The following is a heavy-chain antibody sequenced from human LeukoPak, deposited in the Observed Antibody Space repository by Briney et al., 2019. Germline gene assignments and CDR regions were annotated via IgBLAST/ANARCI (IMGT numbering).Heavy chain of an antibody. V-gene: IGHV3-53*01. CDR1: GFTVSSNS. J-gene: IGHJ4*02. D-gene: IGHD5-12*01. CDR3: AREGSGYDRGGTFDY. Sequence: GGPLRLSCTVSGFTVSSNSMSWVRQAPGKGLEWVSFIYSDNTHYSDSVKGRFTISRDNSKNTLYLQMNSLRAEDTAVYYCAREGSGYDRGGTFDYWGQGTLVTVSS. CDR2: IYSDNT.